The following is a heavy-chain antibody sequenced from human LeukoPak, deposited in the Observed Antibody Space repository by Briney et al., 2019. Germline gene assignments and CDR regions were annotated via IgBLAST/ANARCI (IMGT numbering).Heavy chain of an antibody. Sequence: GGSLRRSCAASGFTFSSYAMSWVRQAPGKGLEWVSAISGSGGSTYYADSVKGRFTISRDNSKNTLYLQMNSLRAEDTAVYYCAKAISSGWYSDAFDIWGQGTMVTVSS. CDR2: ISGSGGST. CDR3: AKAISSGWYSDAFDI. V-gene: IGHV3-23*01. J-gene: IGHJ3*02. D-gene: IGHD6-19*01. CDR1: GFTFSSYA.